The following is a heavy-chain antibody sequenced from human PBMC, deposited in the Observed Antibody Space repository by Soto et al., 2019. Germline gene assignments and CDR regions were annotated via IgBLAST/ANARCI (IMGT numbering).Heavy chain of an antibody. J-gene: IGHJ4*02. CDR1: GFMFNNYA. Sequence: GGSLRLSCAASGFMFNNYAISWVRQAPGKGLEWVSTVSVSGGTTYYADSLKGRFTISRDNSKKTVYLQMNRLRADDTAIYYCAKGLYYYDSSGYRLFDYWGQGTLVTVST. V-gene: IGHV3-23*01. D-gene: IGHD3-22*01. CDR3: AKGLYYYDSSGYRLFDY. CDR2: VSVSGGTT.